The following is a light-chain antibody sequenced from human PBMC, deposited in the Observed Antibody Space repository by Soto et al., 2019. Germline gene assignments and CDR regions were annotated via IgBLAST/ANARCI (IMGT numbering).Light chain of an antibody. CDR2: GES. J-gene: IGKJ5*01. CDR1: QSVSSSH. V-gene: IGKV3-20*01. CDR3: QQLST. Sequence: EIVLTQSPGTLSLSPGERTTLSCRASQSVSSSHLAWYQQKPGEAPRLLIDGESTRPTGITDRLSGSGSGTAFTLTITRLEPEDFAVYYCQQLSTFGQGTRLEI.